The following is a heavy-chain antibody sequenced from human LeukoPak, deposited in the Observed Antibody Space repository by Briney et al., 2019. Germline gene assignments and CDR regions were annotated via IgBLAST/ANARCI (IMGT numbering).Heavy chain of an antibody. J-gene: IGHJ5*02. CDR2: INHSGST. V-gene: IGHV4-34*01. CDR1: GGSFSGYY. D-gene: IGHD3-3*01. CDR3: ARGPITREEGWFDP. Sequence: SETLSLTCAVYGGSFSGYYWSWIRQPPGKGLEWIGEINHSGSTNYNPSLKSRVTISVDTSKNQFSLKLSSVIAADTAVYYCARGPITREEGWFDPWGQGTLVTVSS.